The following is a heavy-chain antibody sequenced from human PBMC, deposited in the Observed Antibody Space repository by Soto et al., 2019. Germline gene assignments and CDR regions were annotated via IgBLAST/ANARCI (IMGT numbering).Heavy chain of an antibody. Sequence: GASVKVSCKASGYTFTSYGISWVRQAPGQGLEWMGWISAYNGNTNYAQKLQGRVTMTTDTSTSTAYMELRSLRSDDTAVYYCARGNGYSYGYVYYYYYGMDVWGQGTTVTVSS. CDR3: ARGNGYSYGYVYYYYYGMDV. CDR2: ISAYNGNT. J-gene: IGHJ6*02. V-gene: IGHV1-18*04. D-gene: IGHD5-18*01. CDR1: GYTFTSYG.